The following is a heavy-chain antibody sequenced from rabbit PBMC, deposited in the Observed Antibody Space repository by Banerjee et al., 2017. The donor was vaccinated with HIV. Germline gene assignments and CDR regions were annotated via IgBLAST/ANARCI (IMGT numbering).Heavy chain of an antibody. Sequence: QSLEESGGDLVKPGASLTLTCTASGFSFSNNYYMCWVRQAPGKGLEWIACIYGGSNGNTYYASWAKGRFTISKTSSTTVTLQMTSLTDADTATYFCARAYASSSGYYIGAFDPWGPGTRSPS. CDR2: IYGGSNGNT. D-gene: IGHD1-1*01. CDR3: ARAYASSSGYYIGAFDP. CDR1: GFSFSNNYY. V-gene: IGHV1S40*01. J-gene: IGHJ2*01.